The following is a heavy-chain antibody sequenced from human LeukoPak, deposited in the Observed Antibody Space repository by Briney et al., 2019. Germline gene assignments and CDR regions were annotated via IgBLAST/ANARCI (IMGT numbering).Heavy chain of an antibody. Sequence: SVKVSCKASGGTFSNYAISWVRQAPGQGLEWMGRIIPVVDLTNYAQTFQGRVIITADKSTRTAYMELSSLRSEDTAIYYCARDRAPGSGNSQGTLFDPWGQGTLVTVSS. V-gene: IGHV1-69*04. CDR3: ARDRAPGSGNSQGTLFDP. J-gene: IGHJ5*02. CDR2: IIPVVDLT. CDR1: GGTFSNYA. D-gene: IGHD3-10*01.